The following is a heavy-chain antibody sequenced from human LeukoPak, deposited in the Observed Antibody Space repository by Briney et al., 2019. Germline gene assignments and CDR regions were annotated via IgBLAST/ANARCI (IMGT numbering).Heavy chain of an antibody. D-gene: IGHD3-16*01. CDR1: GFNIGKYA. V-gene: IGHV3-43*02. CDR2: ISDEGRT. CDR3: ATWAFYHDLDV. J-gene: IGHJ6*02. Sequence: GGSLRLSCTASGFNIGKYAMHWVRQRPGKGLEWVGVISDEGRTDHADSVRGRFTISRDNSKESLFLQMTSLRDEDTALYYCATWAFYHDLDVWGQGTTVAVSS.